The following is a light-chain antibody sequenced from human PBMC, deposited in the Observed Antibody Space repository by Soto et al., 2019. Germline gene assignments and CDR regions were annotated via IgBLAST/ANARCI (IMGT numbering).Light chain of an antibody. Sequence: DIQLTQSPFFLSASVGDRVTISCRASQAIYSYLAWYQQKPGEAPKLLIYDASALPRGVPSRFSGSGSGTKFTLTIASLQPDDFATYYCQQYETFSGTFGPGTKVDIK. CDR3: QQYETFSGT. CDR2: DAS. J-gene: IGKJ1*01. V-gene: IGKV1-9*01. CDR1: QAIYSY.